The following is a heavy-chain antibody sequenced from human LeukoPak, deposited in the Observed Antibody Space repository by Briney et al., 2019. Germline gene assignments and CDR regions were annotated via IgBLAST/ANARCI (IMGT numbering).Heavy chain of an antibody. Sequence: GSSVKVSCTASGGTFSSYAISWVRQAPGQGLEWMGGIIPIFGTANYAQKFQGRVTITADKSTSTAYMELSSLRSEDTAVYYCARHPAFSGTFDDWGQGTLVTVSS. J-gene: IGHJ4*02. CDR2: IIPIFGTA. CDR1: GGTFSSYA. V-gene: IGHV1-69*06. CDR3: ARHPAFSGTFDD. D-gene: IGHD1-1*01.